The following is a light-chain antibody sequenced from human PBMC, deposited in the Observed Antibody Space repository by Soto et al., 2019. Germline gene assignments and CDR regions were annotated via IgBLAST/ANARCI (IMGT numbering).Light chain of an antibody. Sequence: QSALTQPRSASGSPGQSVTISCTGTSSDVGGYNYVSWYQHHPGKAPKLMIYEVSKRPSGVPDRFSGSKSGNTASLTVSGLQAEDEADYYCSSYAGSNTFVVFGGGTKLTVL. V-gene: IGLV2-8*01. J-gene: IGLJ2*01. CDR1: SSDVGGYNY. CDR3: SSYAGSNTFVV. CDR2: EVS.